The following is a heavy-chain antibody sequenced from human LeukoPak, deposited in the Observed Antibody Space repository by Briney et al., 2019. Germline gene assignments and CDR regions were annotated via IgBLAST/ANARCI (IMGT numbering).Heavy chain of an antibody. V-gene: IGHV3-21*04. Sequence: GGSLRLSCAASGFTFSSYSMNWVRQAPGEGLEWVSSISSSSSYIYYADSVKGRFTISRDNSKNTLYLQMNSLRAEDTAVYYCAKDSSSTNYYYGMDVWGQGTTVTVSS. CDR1: GFTFSSYS. J-gene: IGHJ6*02. CDR2: ISSSSSYI. CDR3: AKDSSSTNYYYGMDV. D-gene: IGHD6-13*01.